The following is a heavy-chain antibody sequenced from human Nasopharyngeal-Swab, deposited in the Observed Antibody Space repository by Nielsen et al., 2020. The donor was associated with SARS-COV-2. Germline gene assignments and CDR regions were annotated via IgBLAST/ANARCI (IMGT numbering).Heavy chain of an antibody. D-gene: IGHD5-18*01. J-gene: IGHJ6*02. V-gene: IGHV1-8*01. CDR3: ARALTVDTAMVIYYYYYYGMDA. Sequence: WVRQAPGQGLEWMGWMNPNSGNTGYAQKFQGRVTMTRNTSISTAYMELSSLRSEDTAVYYCARALTVDTAMVIYYYYYYGMDAWGQGTTVTVSS. CDR2: MNPNSGNT.